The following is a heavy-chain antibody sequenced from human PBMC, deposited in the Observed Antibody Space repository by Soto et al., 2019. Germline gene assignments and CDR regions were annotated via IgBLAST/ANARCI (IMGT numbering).Heavy chain of an antibody. V-gene: IGHV4-59*08. CDR1: GGSISSYY. D-gene: IGHD3-16*01. J-gene: IGHJ4*02. CDR2: IYYSGST. CDR3: ARHVDRDYVYWDYFDY. Sequence: SETLSLTCTVSGGSISSYYWSWLRQPPGKGLEWIGYIYYSGSTNYNPSLKSRVTISVDTSKNQFSLKLSSVTAADTAVYYCARHVDRDYVYWDYFDYWGQGTLVTVSS.